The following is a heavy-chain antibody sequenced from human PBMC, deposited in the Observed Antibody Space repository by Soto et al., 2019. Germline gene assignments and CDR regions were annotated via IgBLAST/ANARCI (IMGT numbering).Heavy chain of an antibody. V-gene: IGHV1-69*02. CDR3: AYYVWGYGMDV. CDR1: GGTFSSYT. D-gene: IGHD3-16*01. J-gene: IGHJ6*02. CDR2: IIPILGIA. Sequence: QVQLVQSGAEVKKPGSSVKVSCKASGGTFSSYTISWVRQAPGQGLEWMGRIIPILGIANYAQKFQGRVTXTAXKSTSTAYMERSSLRSEDTAVYYCAYYVWGYGMDVWGQGTTVTVSS.